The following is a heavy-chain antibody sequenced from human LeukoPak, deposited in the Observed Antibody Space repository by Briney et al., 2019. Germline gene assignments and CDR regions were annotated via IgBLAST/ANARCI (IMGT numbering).Heavy chain of an antibody. CDR3: ARQLGYCAPGTSSFDS. CDR2: LSSGRSP. V-gene: IGHV3-23*05. Sequence: GGSLRLSCAASGFAISTYAMAWVRQAPGKGLEWISSLSSGRSPSYSDSLEGRLTMSSDNSRNTLYLQMDNLRGEDTAVYYCARQLGYCAPGTSSFDSWGHGTQATVS. CDR1: GFAISTYA. D-gene: IGHD1-1*01. J-gene: IGHJ4*01.